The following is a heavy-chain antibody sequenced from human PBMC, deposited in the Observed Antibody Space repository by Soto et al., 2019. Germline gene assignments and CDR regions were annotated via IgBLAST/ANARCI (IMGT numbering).Heavy chain of an antibody. V-gene: IGHV1-69*01. J-gene: IGHJ4*02. CDR2: IIPIFGTA. D-gene: IGHD3-16*01. CDR3: ARFVGEGPHDHYFDY. Sequence: VKVSCKASGGTFSSYAISWVRQAPGQGLEWMGGIIPIFGTANYAQKFQGRVTITADESTSTAYMELSSLRSEDTAVYYCARFVGEGPHDHYFDYWGQGTLVTVSS. CDR1: GGTFSSYA.